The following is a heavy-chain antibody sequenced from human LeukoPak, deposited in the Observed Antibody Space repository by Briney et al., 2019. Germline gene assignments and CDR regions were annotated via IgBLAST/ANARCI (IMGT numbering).Heavy chain of an antibody. CDR2: INPNSGGT. D-gene: IGHD2-15*01. CDR3: ARSPRGYCSGGSCYSYGY. CDR1: GYTFTGYY. V-gene: IGHV1-2*02. J-gene: IGHJ4*02. Sequence: ASVKVSCKASGYTFTGYYMHWVRQAPGQGPEWMGWINPNSGGTNYAQKFQGRVTMTRDTSISTAYMELSRLRSDDTAVYYCARSPRGYCSGGSCYSYGYWGQGTLVTVSS.